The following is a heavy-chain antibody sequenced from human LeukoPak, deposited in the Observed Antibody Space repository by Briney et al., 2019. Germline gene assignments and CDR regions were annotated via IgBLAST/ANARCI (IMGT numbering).Heavy chain of an antibody. Sequence: SQTLSLTCTVSGGSINSDNSYWSWIRQPPGKGLEWIGYIYYSGSTNYNPSLKSRVTISVDTSKNQFSLKLSSVTAADTAVYYCARAAGFYDTNWFDPWGQGTLVTVSS. D-gene: IGHD3-22*01. CDR2: IYYSGST. CDR3: ARAAGFYDTNWFDP. V-gene: IGHV4-61*01. J-gene: IGHJ5*02. CDR1: GGSINSDNSY.